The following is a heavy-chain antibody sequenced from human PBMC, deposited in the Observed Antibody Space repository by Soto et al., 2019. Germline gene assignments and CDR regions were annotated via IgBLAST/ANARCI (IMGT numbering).Heavy chain of an antibody. CDR3: ARGSKYYYGSGAFDY. CDR1: GGSISSGGYY. V-gene: IGHV4-31*03. D-gene: IGHD3-10*01. CDR2: IYYSGST. Sequence: QVQLQESGPGLVKPSQTLSLTCTVSGGSISSGGYYWSWIRQHPGKGLEWIGYIYYSGSTYHNPSLKSRVTISVDTSKNQFSLKLSSVTAADTAVYYCARGSKYYYGSGAFDYWGQGTLVTVSS. J-gene: IGHJ4*02.